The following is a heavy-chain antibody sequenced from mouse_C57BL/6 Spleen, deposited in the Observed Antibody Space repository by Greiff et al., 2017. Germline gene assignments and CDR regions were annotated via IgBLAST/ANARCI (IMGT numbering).Heavy chain of an antibody. CDR2: IYPGDGDT. J-gene: IGHJ1*03. Sequence: QVQLKESGAELVKPGASVKISCKASGYAFSSYWMNWVKQRPGKGLEWIGQIYPGDGDTNYNGKFKGKATLTADKSSSTAYMQLSSLTSEDSAVYFCARSGPLGYFDVWGTGTTVTVSS. D-gene: IGHD3-1*01. V-gene: IGHV1-80*01. CDR3: ARSGPLGYFDV. CDR1: GYAFSSYW.